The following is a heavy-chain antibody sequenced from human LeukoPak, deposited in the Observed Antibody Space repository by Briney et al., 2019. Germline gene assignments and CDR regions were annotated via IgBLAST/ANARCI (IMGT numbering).Heavy chain of an antibody. D-gene: IGHD5-18*01. CDR3: AKQRIGLYSYGCSDY. CDR1: GYTFTSYY. CDR2: INPSGGST. Sequence: ASVKVSCKASGYTFTSYYMHWVRQAPGQGLEWVGIINPSGGSTSYAQKFQGRVTMTRDTSTSTVYMELSSLRAEDTAVYYCAKQRIGLYSYGCSDYWGQGTLVTVSS. V-gene: IGHV1-46*01. J-gene: IGHJ4*02.